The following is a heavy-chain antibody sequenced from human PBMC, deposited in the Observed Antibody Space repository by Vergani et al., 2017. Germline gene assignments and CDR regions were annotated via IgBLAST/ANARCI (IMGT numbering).Heavy chain of an antibody. Sequence: EVQLVESGGGLVQPGGSLRLSCAASGFTFSSYWMSWVRQAPGKGLEWVANIKQDGSEKYYVDSVKGRFTISRDNAKNSLYLQMNSLRAEDTAVYYCARLPAAGVGGAPVFDYWGQGTLVTVSS. J-gene: IGHJ4*02. CDR2: IKQDGSEK. CDR1: GFTFSSYW. V-gene: IGHV3-7*03. CDR3: ARLPAAGVGGAPVFDY. D-gene: IGHD6-13*01.